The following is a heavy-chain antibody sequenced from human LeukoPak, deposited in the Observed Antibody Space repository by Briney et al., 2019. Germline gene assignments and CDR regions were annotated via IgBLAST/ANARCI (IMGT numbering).Heavy chain of an antibody. Sequence: QSGGSLRLSCAASGFTFSSYWMSWVRQAPGKGLEWVANIKQDGSEKYYVDSVKGRFTISRDNAKNSLYLQMNSLRAEDTAVSYCARDAAVGYFDLWGRGTLVTVSS. CDR3: ARDAAVGYFDL. D-gene: IGHD6-19*01. CDR1: GFTFSSYW. CDR2: IKQDGSEK. J-gene: IGHJ2*01. V-gene: IGHV3-7*01.